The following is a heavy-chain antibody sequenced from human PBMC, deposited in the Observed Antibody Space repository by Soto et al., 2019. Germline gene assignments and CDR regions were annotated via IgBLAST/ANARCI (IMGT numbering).Heavy chain of an antibody. Sequence: ASVKVSCKASGYAFTGHYIHWVRQAPEQGPEWMGEIGPESGATRYAQKFQGRVTMTRDMSITTVYMELNNLSPDDTAVYYCGRGRSGQIVVFYWGQGTPVTVSS. V-gene: IGHV1-2*02. CDR3: GRGRSGQIVVFY. CDR1: GYAFTGHY. J-gene: IGHJ4*02. D-gene: IGHD5-12*01. CDR2: IGPESGAT.